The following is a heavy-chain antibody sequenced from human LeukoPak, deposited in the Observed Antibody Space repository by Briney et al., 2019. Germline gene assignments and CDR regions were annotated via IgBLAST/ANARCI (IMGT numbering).Heavy chain of an antibody. D-gene: IGHD6-19*01. Sequence: PSETLSLTCTVSGGSISSYYWSWIRQPPGKGLEWIGYIYYSGNTNYNPSLKSRVTISLDTSKNQFSLKLSSVIAADTAVYYCARSSGWYYFDNWGQGTLATVSS. J-gene: IGHJ4*02. CDR3: ARSSGWYYFDN. CDR1: GGSISSYY. CDR2: IYYSGNT. V-gene: IGHV4-59*01.